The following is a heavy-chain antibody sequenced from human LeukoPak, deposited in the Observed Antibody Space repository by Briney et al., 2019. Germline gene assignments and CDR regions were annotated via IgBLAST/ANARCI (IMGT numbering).Heavy chain of an antibody. V-gene: IGHV4-39*01. Sequence: PSETLSLTCTVSGGSISSSSYYWGWIRQPPGKGLEWIGSIYYSGSTYYNPSLKSRVTISVDTSKNQFSPKLSSVTAADTAVYYCARQPYYGILTGYEPFDYWGQGTLVTVSS. D-gene: IGHD3-9*01. CDR3: ARQPYYGILTGYEPFDY. J-gene: IGHJ4*02. CDR1: GGSISSSSYY. CDR2: IYYSGST.